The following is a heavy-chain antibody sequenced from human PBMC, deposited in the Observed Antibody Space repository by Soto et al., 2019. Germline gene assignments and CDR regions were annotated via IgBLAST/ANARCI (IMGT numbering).Heavy chain of an antibody. CDR1: GFTFSDHY. Sequence: EVQLVESGGGLVQPGGSLRLSCAASGFTFSDHYMDWVRQAPGKGLEWVGRTRDKPNSYTTEYAASVKGRFTISRDDSENSVYLQMNSLKTEDTAVYYCTGAAVSKTGLDVWGQGTTVTVSS. CDR2: TRDKPNSYTT. V-gene: IGHV3-72*01. D-gene: IGHD4-4*01. J-gene: IGHJ6*02. CDR3: TGAAVSKTGLDV.